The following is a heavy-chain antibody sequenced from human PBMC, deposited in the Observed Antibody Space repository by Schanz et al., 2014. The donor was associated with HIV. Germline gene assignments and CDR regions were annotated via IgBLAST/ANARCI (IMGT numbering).Heavy chain of an antibody. V-gene: IGHV3-30*18. CDR2: ISFDGREK. Sequence: EKEEEGGGGVVQPGGSLRLSFSSSFFTYSSSFIYCFRHSPGKGLEWVAVISFDGREKYYADSVKGRFTISRDNSKNTLHLQMSSLRTEDSAVYYCAKGDWAHKVTTGVDVWGQGTTVIVS. CDR3: AKGDWAHKVTTGVDV. CDR1: FFTYSSSF. J-gene: IGHJ6*02. D-gene: IGHD4-17*01.